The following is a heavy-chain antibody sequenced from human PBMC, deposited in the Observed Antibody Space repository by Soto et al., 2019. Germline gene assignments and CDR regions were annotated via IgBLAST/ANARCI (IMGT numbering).Heavy chain of an antibody. J-gene: IGHJ4*02. CDR3: ARTYYDILTGYYSMYYFDY. Sequence: SATLSLTCAVYGVSFRGSYWSWIRQPPGKGLEWIGEINHSGSTNYNPSLKSRVTISVDTSKNQFSLKLSSVTAADTAVYYCARTYYDILTGYYSMYYFDYWGQGTLVTVSS. D-gene: IGHD3-9*01. CDR1: GVSFRGSY. CDR2: INHSGST. V-gene: IGHV4-34*01.